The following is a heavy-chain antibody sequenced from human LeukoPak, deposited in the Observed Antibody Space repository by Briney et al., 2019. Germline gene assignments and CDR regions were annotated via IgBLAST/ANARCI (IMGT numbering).Heavy chain of an antibody. CDR2: IYYSGST. V-gene: IGHV4-59*01. D-gene: IGHD4-17*01. J-gene: IGHJ3*02. Sequence: SETLSLTRTVSGGSISSYYWSWIRQPPGKGLEWIGYIYYSGSTNYNPSLKSRVTISVDTSKNQFSLKLSSVTAADTAVYYCARDLMTTLGPTHAFDIWGQGTMVTVSS. CDR3: ARDLMTTLGPTHAFDI. CDR1: GGSISSYY.